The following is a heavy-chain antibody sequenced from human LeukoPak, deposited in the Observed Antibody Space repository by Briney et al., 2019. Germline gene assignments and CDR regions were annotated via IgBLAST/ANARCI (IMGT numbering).Heavy chain of an antibody. Sequence: SVKVSCKASGGTFSSYAISWVRQAPGQGLEWMGGVIPIFGTANYAQKFQGRVTITTDESTSTAYMELSSLRSEDTAVYYCARGKRDGYNADYWGQGTLVTVSS. J-gene: IGHJ4*02. D-gene: IGHD5-24*01. V-gene: IGHV1-69*05. CDR2: VIPIFGTA. CDR1: GGTFSSYA. CDR3: ARGKRDGYNADY.